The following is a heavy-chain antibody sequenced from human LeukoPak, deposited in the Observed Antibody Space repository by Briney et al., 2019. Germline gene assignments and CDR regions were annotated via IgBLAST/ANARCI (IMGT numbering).Heavy chain of an antibody. Sequence: GGSLRLSCAASGFTFSSYAMSWVRQAPGKGLEWVSAISGSGGSTYYADSVKGRFTISRDNSKNTLYLQMNSLRAEDTAVYYCAKDHKGRSGGSCLDYWGQGTLVTVSS. CDR2: ISGSGGST. V-gene: IGHV3-23*01. J-gene: IGHJ4*02. D-gene: IGHD2-15*01. CDR3: AKDHKGRSGGSCLDY. CDR1: GFTFSSYA.